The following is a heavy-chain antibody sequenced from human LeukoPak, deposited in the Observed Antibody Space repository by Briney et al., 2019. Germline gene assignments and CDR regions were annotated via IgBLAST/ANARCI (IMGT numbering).Heavy chain of an antibody. CDR3: ARTTSLTASGYDY. V-gene: IGHV1-8*03. Sequence: ASVKVSCKTSRYTFTRYHINWVRQPTGQGLEWMGWMNPYSGDSGYAKKFQGRVSITSDTSISTAYMELSSLRSEVKAVYFCARTTSLTASGYDYWGQGNLVIVSA. CDR2: MNPYSGDS. CDR1: RYTFTRYH. J-gene: IGHJ4*02. D-gene: IGHD4-17*01.